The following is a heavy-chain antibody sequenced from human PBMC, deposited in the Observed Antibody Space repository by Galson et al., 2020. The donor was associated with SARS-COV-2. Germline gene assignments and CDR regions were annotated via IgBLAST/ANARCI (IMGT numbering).Heavy chain of an antibody. CDR3: GRIAVACIPLGYYYCYGMDV. Sequence: SGPTLVKPTQTLTLTCTFSGFSLSTSGICVSWIRQPPGKALEWLALNDWDDDKYYSTSLKTRLTNSKDTSKNQVVLTMTNMDPVDTATYYCGRIAVACIPLGYYYCYGMDVWGQGTTVTVSS. D-gene: IGHD6-19*01. J-gene: IGHJ6*02. V-gene: IGHV2-70*01. CDR1: GFSLSTSGIC. CDR2: NDWDDDK.